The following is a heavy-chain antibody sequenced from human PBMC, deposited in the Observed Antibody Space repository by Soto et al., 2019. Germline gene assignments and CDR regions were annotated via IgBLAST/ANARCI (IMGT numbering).Heavy chain of an antibody. J-gene: IGHJ4*02. CDR3: AKDGLGFGELPYSDY. D-gene: IGHD3-10*01. V-gene: IGHV3-23*01. CDR1: GFTFSSYA. Sequence: EVQLLESGGGLVQPGGSLRLSCAASGFTFSSYAMSWVRQAPGKGLEWVSASSGSGGSTYYADSVKGRFTMSRDNSKNTLYLQMNSLRAEDTAVYYCAKDGLGFGELPYSDYWGQGTLVTVSS. CDR2: SSGSGGST.